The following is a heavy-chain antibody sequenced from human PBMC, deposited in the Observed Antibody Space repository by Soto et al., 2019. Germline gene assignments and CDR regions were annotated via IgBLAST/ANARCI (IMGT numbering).Heavy chain of an antibody. D-gene: IGHD3-16*01. J-gene: IGHJ4*02. V-gene: IGHV3-30*18. CDR1: GFTFSSYG. Sequence: ALRRSCAASGFTFSSYGMHSVRQAPGKGLEWVAVISYDGSNKYYADSVKGRFTISRDNSKNTLYLQMNSLRAEDTAVYYCAKNTNYDYVWAMDYLGQGTLVTVSS. CDR3: AKNTNYDYVWAMDY. CDR2: ISYDGSNK.